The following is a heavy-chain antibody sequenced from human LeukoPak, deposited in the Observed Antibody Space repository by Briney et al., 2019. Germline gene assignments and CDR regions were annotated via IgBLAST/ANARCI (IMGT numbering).Heavy chain of an antibody. D-gene: IGHD6-13*01. CDR3: AKDRQQLVGWFDP. V-gene: IGHV3-23*01. CDR1: GFSFSNYA. J-gene: IGHJ5*02. CDR2: ISNSGGST. Sequence: GGSLRLSCAASGFSFSNYAMSWVRQAPGKGLEWVSAISNSGGSTYYADSVKGRFTISRDNSKNTLYLQMNSLRAEDTAVYYCAKDRQQLVGWFDPWGQGTLVTVSS.